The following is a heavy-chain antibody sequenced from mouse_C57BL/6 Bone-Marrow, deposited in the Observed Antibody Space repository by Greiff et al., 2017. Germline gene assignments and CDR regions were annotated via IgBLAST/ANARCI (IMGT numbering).Heavy chain of an antibody. CDR1: GFNIKNTY. Sequence: VQLKESVAELVRPGASVKLSCTASGFNIKNTYMHWVKQRPEQGLEWIGRIDPATGNTKYAPKFQGKATITADPSSNTAYLQLSSLTSDDTAIYYCARIGSSKGYFDVWGTGTTVTVSS. J-gene: IGHJ1*03. CDR3: ARIGSSKGYFDV. V-gene: IGHV14-3*01. D-gene: IGHD1-1*01. CDR2: IDPATGNT.